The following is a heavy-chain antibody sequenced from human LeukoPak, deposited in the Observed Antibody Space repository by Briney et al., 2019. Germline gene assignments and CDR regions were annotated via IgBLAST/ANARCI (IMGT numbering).Heavy chain of an antibody. CDR1: GYTFTAYY. V-gene: IGHV1-2*02. CDR3: AKVAGGDWYYFDF. D-gene: IGHD2-21*02. J-gene: IGHJ4*02. CDR2: INLNSGGT. Sequence: ASVKVSCKASGYTFTAYYMHWVRQAPGQGLEWMGWINLNSGGTNSAQKFQGRVTMTRDTSISAAYMELSRLGSDDTAVYYCAKVAGGDWYYFDFWGQGTLVTVSS.